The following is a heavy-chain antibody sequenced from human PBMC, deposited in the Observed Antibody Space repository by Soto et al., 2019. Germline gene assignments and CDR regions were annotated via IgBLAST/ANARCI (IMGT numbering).Heavy chain of an antibody. Sequence: GGSLRLSCAASGFTFRSYSMNWVRQAPGKGLEWVSYISSSNRTINYADSVKGRFIISRDNAKNSLYLQMHSLRDEDTAVYYCAREGWPLLQTGMDVWGQGTTVTVS. CDR1: GFTFRSYS. D-gene: IGHD2-15*01. CDR3: AREGWPLLQTGMDV. J-gene: IGHJ6*02. CDR2: ISSSNRTI. V-gene: IGHV3-48*02.